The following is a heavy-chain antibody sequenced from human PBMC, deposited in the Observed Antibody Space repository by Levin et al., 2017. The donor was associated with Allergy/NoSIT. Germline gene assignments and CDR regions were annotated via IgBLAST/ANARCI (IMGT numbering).Heavy chain of an antibody. V-gene: IGHV3-30*18. D-gene: IGHD2-15*01. CDR3: SKDNEAHCEGGGCHRYALDI. J-gene: IGHJ3*02. Sequence: SCAASGLTFSSYGVHWVRQAPGKGLEWVALISYDGTYTFYADSVKGRFTISRDNSKNTLYLQMNSLTTEDTALYYCSKDNEAHCEGGGCHRYALDIWGQGTMVTVSS. CDR1: GLTFSSYG. CDR2: ISYDGTYT.